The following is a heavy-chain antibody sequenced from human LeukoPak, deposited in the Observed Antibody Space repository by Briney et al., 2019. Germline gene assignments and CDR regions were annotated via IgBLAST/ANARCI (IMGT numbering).Heavy chain of an antibody. D-gene: IGHD6-13*01. CDR3: ASVDSSSWYLDN. CDR2: IWYDGSKK. Sequence: GRSLRLSCAASGFTFSSYGMHWVRQAAGKGLEWVAVIWYDGSKKYYADSVKGRFTISRDNSKNTLYLQMNSLRGDDTAMYHCASVDSSSWYLDNWGQGTLATVSS. V-gene: IGHV3-33*01. J-gene: IGHJ4*02. CDR1: GFTFSSYG.